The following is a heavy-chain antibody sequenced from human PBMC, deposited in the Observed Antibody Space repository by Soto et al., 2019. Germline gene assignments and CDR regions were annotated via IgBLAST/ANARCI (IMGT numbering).Heavy chain of an antibody. D-gene: IGHD5-18*01. CDR3: ASGIQLWLRRINNGYSV. V-gene: IGHV1-69*12. J-gene: IGHJ4*02. CDR2: IIPMFGTA. Sequence: QVQLVQSGAEVKKPESSVKVSCKATGGTFSTYAISWVRQAPGQGLEWMGGIIPMFGTANYAQRFQDRVTITADESTNTVYMELSSLRSEDTAVYFCASGIQLWLRRINNGYSVWGQGTLVTVSS. CDR1: GGTFSTYA.